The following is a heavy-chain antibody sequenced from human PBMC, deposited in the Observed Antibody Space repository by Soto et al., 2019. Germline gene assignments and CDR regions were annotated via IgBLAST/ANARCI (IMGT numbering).Heavy chain of an antibody. Sequence: EVQLLESGGGLVQPGGSLRLSCAAYGFTFSSYAMSWVRQAPGKGLEWVSAISGSGGSTYYADSVKGRFTISRDNSKNTLYLQMNSLRAEDTAVYYCAKEEMITFGGVIAPDYWGQGTLVTVSS. V-gene: IGHV3-23*01. CDR2: ISGSGGST. CDR3: AKEEMITFGGVIAPDY. D-gene: IGHD3-16*02. J-gene: IGHJ4*02. CDR1: GFTFSSYA.